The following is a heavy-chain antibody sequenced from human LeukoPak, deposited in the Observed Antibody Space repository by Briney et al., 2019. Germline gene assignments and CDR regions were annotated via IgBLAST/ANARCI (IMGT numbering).Heavy chain of an antibody. J-gene: IGHJ4*02. Sequence: SQTLSLTCTVSGDSISSRDSYWSWIRQYPGKALGWIGFIYSSGTTNYNPSLRSRVTLSADTSQNQFFLWLTSVTDADTATYYCVRNTDGRSNGDYWGQGTLVTVSS. CDR3: VRNTDGRSNGDY. V-gene: IGHV4-31*02. CDR2: IYSSGTT. CDR1: GDSISSRDSY. D-gene: IGHD1-1*01.